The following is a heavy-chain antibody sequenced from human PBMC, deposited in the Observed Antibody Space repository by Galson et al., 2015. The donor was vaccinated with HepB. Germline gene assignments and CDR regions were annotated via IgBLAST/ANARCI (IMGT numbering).Heavy chain of an antibody. Sequence: SLRLSCAVSGLTFSFNNAWMTWVRQAPGKGLEWVGRIKGKIDGGTADYAAPVKGRFTIPRDASKNTLYLQMNSLKSEDTAVYYCTTEYWGGYGRGLVAYFDSWGQGTLVTVSS. CDR2: IKGKIDGGTA. V-gene: IGHV3-15*01. CDR3: TTEYWGGYGRGLVAYFDS. J-gene: IGHJ4*02. CDR1: GLTFSFNNAW. D-gene: IGHD5-12*01.